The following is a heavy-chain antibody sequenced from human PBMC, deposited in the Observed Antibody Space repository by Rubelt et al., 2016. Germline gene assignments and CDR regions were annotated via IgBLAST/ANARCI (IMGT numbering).Heavy chain of an antibody. CDR1: GDSISSYY. D-gene: IGHD6-19*01. CDR3: ARDPRSGWYGYYFDY. CDR2: IYYSGSA. V-gene: IGHV4-59*01. Sequence: QVQLQESGPGLVKPSETLSLTCTVSGDSISSYYWSWIRQPPGKGLEWIGSIYYSGSANYNPSLKSRVTISVDKSNNLFSLKLRSVTAADTAVYYCARDPRSGWYGYYFDYWGQGTLLTVSS. J-gene: IGHJ4*02.